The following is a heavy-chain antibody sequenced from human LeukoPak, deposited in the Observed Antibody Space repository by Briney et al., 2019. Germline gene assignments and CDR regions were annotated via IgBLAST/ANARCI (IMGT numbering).Heavy chain of an antibody. CDR2: INTDGSIT. Sequence: PGGSLRLSCAASGFTFSDYWIHWVRHAPGKGLVWVSRINTDGSITNYADSVKGRFSISRDNAKNTLYLQMSSLRAEDTAVYYCARDRGPRTGFMVREAYDYWGQGTLSPSPQ. J-gene: IGHJ4*02. V-gene: IGHV3-74*01. CDR3: ARDRGPRTGFMVREAYDY. CDR1: GFTFSDYW. D-gene: IGHD3-10*01.